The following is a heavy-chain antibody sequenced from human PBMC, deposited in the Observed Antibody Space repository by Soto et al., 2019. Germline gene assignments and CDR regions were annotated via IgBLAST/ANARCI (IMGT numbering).Heavy chain of an antibody. CDR1: GFTFSSYW. Sequence: GSLRLSCAASGFTFSSYWMSWVRQAPGKGLEWVANIKQDGSEKYYVDSVKGRFTISRDNAKNSLYLQMNSLRAEDTAVYYCARIPPYYDILTGYYDYWGQGTLVTVSS. CDR3: ARIPPYYDILTGYYDY. D-gene: IGHD3-9*01. V-gene: IGHV3-7*03. CDR2: IKQDGSEK. J-gene: IGHJ4*02.